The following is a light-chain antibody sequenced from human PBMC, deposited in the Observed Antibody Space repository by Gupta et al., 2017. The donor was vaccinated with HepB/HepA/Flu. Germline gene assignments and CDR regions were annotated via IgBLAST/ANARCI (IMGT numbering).Light chain of an antibody. Sequence: DIQMTQSPSSLSASVGDRVTITCRASQSISSYLNWYQQKPGKAPKLLIYAASSLQSGVPSRFSGSGSGTDFTLTISSLQPEDFATYYCQHSDSTPHTFGGGTKVEIK. CDR2: AAS. CDR3: QHSDSTPHT. CDR1: QSISSY. V-gene: IGKV1-39*01. J-gene: IGKJ4*01.